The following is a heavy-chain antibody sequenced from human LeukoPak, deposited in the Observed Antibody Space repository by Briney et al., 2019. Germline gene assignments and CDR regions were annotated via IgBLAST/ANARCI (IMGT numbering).Heavy chain of an antibody. V-gene: IGHV3-23*01. Sequence: GGSLRLSCAASGFTFRSSATSGGPQAPGKGLEWVSAISGSGGSTFYADSVKGRFTISRDNSKNTLYLQMNSLRAEDTAVYYCATDPFDPWGQGTLVTVSS. J-gene: IGHJ5*02. CDR2: ISGSGGST. CDR3: ATDPFDP. CDR1: GFTFRSSA.